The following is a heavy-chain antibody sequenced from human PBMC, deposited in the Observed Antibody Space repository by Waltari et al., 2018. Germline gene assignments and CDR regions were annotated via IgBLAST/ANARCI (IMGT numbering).Heavy chain of an antibody. D-gene: IGHD7-27*01. CDR2: IIPIFSTA. V-gene: IGHV1-69*13. CDR3: ARDLGDAFDI. CDR1: GGTFSSYA. J-gene: IGHJ3*02. Sequence: QVQLVQSRAEVKKPGSSVNVSCEASGGTFSSYAISWVRQSPGQGIEWMGGIIPIFSTANYAQQFQGRVIITSDESTSTDYMEMSSLRSEDTAVYYCARDLGDAFDIWGQGTMVTVSS.